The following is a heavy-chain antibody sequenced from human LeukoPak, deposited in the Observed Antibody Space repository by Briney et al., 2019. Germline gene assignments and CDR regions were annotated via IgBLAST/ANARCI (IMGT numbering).Heavy chain of an antibody. D-gene: IGHD6-19*01. J-gene: IGHJ4*02. Sequence: SETLSLTCTVSGGSISSSSYYWGWIRQPPGKGLEWIGSIYYSGSTYYNPSLKSRVTISVDTSKNQFSLKLSSVTAADTAVYYCARHHRGKYSSGWYDYWGQGTLVTVSS. CDR1: GGSISSSSYY. V-gene: IGHV4-39*01. CDR3: ARHHRGKYSSGWYDY. CDR2: IYYSGST.